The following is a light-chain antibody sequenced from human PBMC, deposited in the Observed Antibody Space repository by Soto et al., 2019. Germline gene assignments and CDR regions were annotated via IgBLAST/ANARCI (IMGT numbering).Light chain of an antibody. CDR1: QDISNW. CDR3: QQRT. CDR2: KAS. J-gene: IGKJ1*01. V-gene: IGKV1-5*03. Sequence: DTQMTQSPSTLSASIGDRVTITCRASQDISNWLAWYQQRPGKAPKLLVYKASTLQNGVPSRFSGTGSGTEFTLTLSSLQPDDFATSYCQQRTFGQGTKVEIK.